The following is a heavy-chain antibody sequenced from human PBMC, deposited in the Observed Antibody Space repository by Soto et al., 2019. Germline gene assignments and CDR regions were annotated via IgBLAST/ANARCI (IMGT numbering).Heavy chain of an antibody. D-gene: IGHD3-22*01. V-gene: IGHV3-23*01. CDR2: ISGSGGST. Sequence: EVQLLESGGGLVQPGGSLRLSCAASGFTFSSYAMSWVRQAPGKGLEWVSAISGSGGSTYDADSVKGRLTISRDNSKNTLYLPMNSLRAEDTAVYYCAKDLGAYYDSSGYYPYWGQGTLVTVSS. J-gene: IGHJ4*02. CDR3: AKDLGAYYDSSGYYPY. CDR1: GFTFSSYA.